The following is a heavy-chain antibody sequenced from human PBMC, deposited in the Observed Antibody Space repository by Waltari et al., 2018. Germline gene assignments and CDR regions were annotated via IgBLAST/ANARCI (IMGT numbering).Heavy chain of an antibody. CDR3: ARDPDSSGYIPGDY. J-gene: IGHJ4*02. Sequence: QVQLVESGGGVVQPGRSLRLSCAASGFTFSSYGMHWVRQAPGKGLEWVAVIWYDGRNKYYADSVKGRFTISRDNSKNTLYLQMNSLRAEDTAVYYCARDPDSSGYIPGDYWGQGTLVTVSS. V-gene: IGHV3-33*01. CDR2: IWYDGRNK. CDR1: GFTFSSYG. D-gene: IGHD3-22*01.